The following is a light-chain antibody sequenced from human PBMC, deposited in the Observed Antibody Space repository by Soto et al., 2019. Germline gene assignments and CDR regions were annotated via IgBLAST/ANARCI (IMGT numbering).Light chain of an antibody. J-gene: IGLJ1*01. CDR3: CSYARTSTYV. Sequence: QSALTQPASVSGSPGQSITISCTGTSSDVGSYNLVSWYQQHPGKAPKLMIYEDNKRPSGVSNRFSVSKSGYTASLTISGLQAEDEADYYCCSYARTSTYVFGRGTKVT. V-gene: IGLV2-23*01. CDR2: EDN. CDR1: SSDVGSYNL.